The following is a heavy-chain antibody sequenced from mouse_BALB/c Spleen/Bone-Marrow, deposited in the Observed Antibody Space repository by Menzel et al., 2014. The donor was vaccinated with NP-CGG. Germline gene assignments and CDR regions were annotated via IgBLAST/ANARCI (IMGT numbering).Heavy chain of an antibody. V-gene: IGHV2-6-7*01. J-gene: IGHJ4*01. CDR3: ARALYDYDDLYCAMDY. Sequence: QVQLKQSGPGLVAPSQSLSITCTVSGFSLTGYGVNWVRQPPGKGLEWLGTIWGDGSTDYNSALKSRLSISKDNSKSQVFLKMNSLQTDDTARYYCARALYDYDDLYCAMDYWGQGTSVTVSS. D-gene: IGHD2-4*01. CDR1: GFSLTGYG. CDR2: IWGDGST.